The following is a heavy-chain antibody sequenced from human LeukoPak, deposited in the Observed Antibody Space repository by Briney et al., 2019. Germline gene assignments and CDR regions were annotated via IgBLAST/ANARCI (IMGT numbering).Heavy chain of an antibody. Sequence: PGGSLRLSCTASGFTFGDYAMSWVRQAPGKGLEWVGFIRSKAYGGTTEYAASVKGRFTISRDDSKSIAYLQMNSLKTEDTAVYYCQRITMVRGVIITEIQFDYWGQGTLVTVSS. J-gene: IGHJ4*02. D-gene: IGHD3-10*01. CDR1: GFTFGDYA. CDR2: IRSKAYGGTT. CDR3: QRITMVRGVIITEIQFDY. V-gene: IGHV3-49*04.